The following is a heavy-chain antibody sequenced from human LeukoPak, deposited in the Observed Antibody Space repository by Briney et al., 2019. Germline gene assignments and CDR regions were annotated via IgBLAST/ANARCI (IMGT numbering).Heavy chain of an antibody. J-gene: IGHJ4*02. CDR1: GFTLSSYW. CDR3: AKGGGGYYDSSGYYPGFDY. CDR2: IKQDGSEK. D-gene: IGHD3-22*01. Sequence: PGGSLRLSCAASGFTLSSYWMSWVRQAPGKGLEWVANIKQDGSEKYYVDSVKGRFTISRDNGKNSLYLQMNSLRAEDTAVYYWAKGGGGYYDSSGYYPGFDYWGQGTLVTVSS. V-gene: IGHV3-7*01.